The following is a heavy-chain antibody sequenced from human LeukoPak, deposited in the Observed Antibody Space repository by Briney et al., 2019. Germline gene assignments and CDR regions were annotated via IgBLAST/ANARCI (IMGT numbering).Heavy chain of an antibody. CDR1: GFTFSTYV. CDR2: IKQDGSEK. V-gene: IGHV3-7*01. D-gene: IGHD3-22*01. Sequence: GGSLRLSCAASGFTFSTYVMHWVRQAPGKGLEWVANIKQDGSEKYYVDSVKGRFTISRDNAKNSLYLQMNSLRAEDTAVYYCAKRQGSYFDTSGYYYGWGQGTLVTVSS. J-gene: IGHJ4*02. CDR3: AKRQGSYFDTSGYYYG.